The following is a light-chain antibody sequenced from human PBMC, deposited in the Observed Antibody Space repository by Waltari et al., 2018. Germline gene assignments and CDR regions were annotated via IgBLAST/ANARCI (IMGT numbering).Light chain of an antibody. Sequence: QSVLTQPPSVSAAPGQKVTISCSGSTPNIGNNYVSRYQQFPGSVPKLILFDNQKRPSEIPDRFSGSTSGTSATLGITGLQTGDEAGYYCATWDSTLGAVIFGGGTKLTVL. CDR1: TPNIGNNY. V-gene: IGLV1-51*01. J-gene: IGLJ2*01. CDR3: ATWDSTLGAVI. CDR2: DNQ.